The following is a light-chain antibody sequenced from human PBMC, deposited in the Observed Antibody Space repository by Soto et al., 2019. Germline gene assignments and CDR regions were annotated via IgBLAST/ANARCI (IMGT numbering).Light chain of an antibody. V-gene: IGLV2-11*01. J-gene: IGLJ3*02. Sequence: QSALTQPRSVSGSPGQSVTISCTGTSSDIGSYNYVSWYHQHPGKAPRLMIFDVSERPSGVPDRFSGSKSANTASLTISGLQAEDEADYFCCSYAGDYTWVFGGGTKLTVL. CDR1: SSDIGSYNY. CDR2: DVS. CDR3: CSYAGDYTWV.